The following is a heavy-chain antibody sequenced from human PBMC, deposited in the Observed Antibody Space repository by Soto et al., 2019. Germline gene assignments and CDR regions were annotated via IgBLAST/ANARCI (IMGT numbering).Heavy chain of an antibody. V-gene: IGHV1-46*01. D-gene: IGHD1-26*01. CDR3: ASGGSSRTPPSGAFDI. J-gene: IGHJ3*02. CDR2: INPSGGST. Sequence: ASVKVSCKASGYTFTSYYMHWVRQAPGQGLEWMGIINPSGGSTSYAQKFQGRVTMTRDTSTSTVYMELSSLRSDDTAVYYCASGGSSRTPPSGAFDIWGQGTMVTVSS. CDR1: GYTFTSYY.